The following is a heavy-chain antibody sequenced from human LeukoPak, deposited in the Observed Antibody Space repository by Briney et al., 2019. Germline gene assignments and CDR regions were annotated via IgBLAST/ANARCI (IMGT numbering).Heavy chain of an antibody. D-gene: IGHD4-23*01. Sequence: GASVKVSCKASGGTFSSYAISWVRQAPGQGLEWMGRIIPIFGTANCAQKFQGGVTITTDESTSTAYMELSSLRSEDTAVYYCAREVVTRAFDIWGQGTMVTVSS. CDR3: AREVVTRAFDI. V-gene: IGHV1-69*05. CDR1: GGTFSSYA. J-gene: IGHJ3*02. CDR2: IIPIFGTA.